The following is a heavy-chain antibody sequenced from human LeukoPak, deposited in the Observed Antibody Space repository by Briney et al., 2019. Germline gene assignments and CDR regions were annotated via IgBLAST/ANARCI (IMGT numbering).Heavy chain of an antibody. D-gene: IGHD3-16*02. J-gene: IGHJ5*02. CDR3: ARGYDYVWGSYRYSRTGTGVKTNWFDP. Sequence: PGGPLRLSCAASGFTFSSYWMSWVRQAPGKGLEWVANIKQDGSEKYYVDSVKGRFTISRDNAKNSLYLQMNSLRAEDTAVYYCARGYDYVWGSYRYSRTGTGVKTNWFDPWGQGTLVTVSS. CDR1: GFTFSSYW. V-gene: IGHV3-7*01. CDR2: IKQDGSEK.